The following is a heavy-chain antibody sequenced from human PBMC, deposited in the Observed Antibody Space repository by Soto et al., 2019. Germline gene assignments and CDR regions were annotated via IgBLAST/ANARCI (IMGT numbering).Heavy chain of an antibody. CDR3: ARDDDGSGSYYYYGMDV. Sequence: GGSLRLSCAASGFTFSSYAMSWVRQAPGKGLEWVSVISGSGGSTYYADSVKGRFTISRDNSKNTLYLQMNSLRAEDTAVYYCARDDDGSGSYYYYGMDVWGQGTTVTVSS. D-gene: IGHD3-10*01. J-gene: IGHJ6*02. V-gene: IGHV3-23*01. CDR2: ISGSGGST. CDR1: GFTFSSYA.